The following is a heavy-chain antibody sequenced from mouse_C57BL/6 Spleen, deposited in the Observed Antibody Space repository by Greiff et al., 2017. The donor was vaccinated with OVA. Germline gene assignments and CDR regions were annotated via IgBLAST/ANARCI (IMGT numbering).Heavy chain of an antibody. CDR2: IDPSDSYT. D-gene: IGHD1-1*01. CDR1: GYTFTSYW. CDR3: ARPYYGSSHYAMDY. J-gene: IGHJ4*01. Sequence: QVQLQQPGAELVMPGASVKLSCKASGYTFTSYWMHWVKQRPGQGLEWIGEIDPSDSYTNYNQKFKGKSTLTVDKPSSTAYMQLSSLTSEDSAVYYCARPYYGSSHYAMDYWGQGTSFTVSS. V-gene: IGHV1-69*01.